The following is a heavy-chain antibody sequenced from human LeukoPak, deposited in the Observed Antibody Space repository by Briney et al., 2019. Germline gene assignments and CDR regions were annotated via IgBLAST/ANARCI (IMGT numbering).Heavy chain of an antibody. Sequence: SETLSLTCTVSGGSISSYYWSWIRQPPGKGLEWIGYIYYSGSTNYNPSPKSRVTISVDTSKNQFSLKLSSVTAADTAVYYCARGVYSSGWYFDDWGQGTLVTVSS. D-gene: IGHD6-19*01. CDR1: GGSISSYY. CDR3: ARGVYSSGWYFDD. CDR2: IYYSGST. J-gene: IGHJ4*02. V-gene: IGHV4-59*01.